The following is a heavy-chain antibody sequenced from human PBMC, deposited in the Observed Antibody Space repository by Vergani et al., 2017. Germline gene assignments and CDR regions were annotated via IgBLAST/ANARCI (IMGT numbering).Heavy chain of an antibody. CDR1: GDSMNTYY. CDR3: ARGALWWLRQIDS. CDR2: IYDSGDT. D-gene: IGHD2-21*01. Sequence: QVQLQESGPGLVKPSETLSLTCSVSGDSMNTYYWTWIRQPPGKGLEWIGYIYDSGDTKYNPSLKSRVTISLDTSKNQFSLNLYSVTAADTAVYYCARGALWWLRQIDSWGQGTLVTVSS. J-gene: IGHJ4*02. V-gene: IGHV4-59*01.